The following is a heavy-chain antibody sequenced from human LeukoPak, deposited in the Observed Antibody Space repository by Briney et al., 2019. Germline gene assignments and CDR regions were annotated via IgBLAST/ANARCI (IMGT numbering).Heavy chain of an antibody. Sequence: GASVKVSCKASGYTFTGYYMHWVRQAPGQGLEWMGWINPNSGGTNYAQKFQGRVTMTRDTSISTAYMELSRLRSDDTAVYYCARGTLGYSYGSNRGDYWGQGTLVTVSS. D-gene: IGHD5-18*01. CDR3: ARGTLGYSYGSNRGDY. CDR2: INPNSGGT. CDR1: GYTFTGYY. V-gene: IGHV1-2*02. J-gene: IGHJ4*02.